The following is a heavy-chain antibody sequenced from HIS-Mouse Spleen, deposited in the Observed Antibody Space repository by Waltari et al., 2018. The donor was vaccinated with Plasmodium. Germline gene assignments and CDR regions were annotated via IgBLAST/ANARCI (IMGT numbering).Heavy chain of an antibody. D-gene: IGHD6-13*01. CDR1: GYTFTGYY. V-gene: IGHV1-2*02. CDR3: ARVLGYKAAAGTFVEYFQH. Sequence: QVQLVQSGSEVKKPGASVKVSCTASGYTFTGYYMPWVRHAPGQGLEWMGWINPNSGGTNYAQKFQGRVTMTRDTSISTAYMELSRLRSDDTAVYYCARVLGYKAAAGTFVEYFQHWGQGTLVTVSS. CDR2: INPNSGGT. J-gene: IGHJ1*01.